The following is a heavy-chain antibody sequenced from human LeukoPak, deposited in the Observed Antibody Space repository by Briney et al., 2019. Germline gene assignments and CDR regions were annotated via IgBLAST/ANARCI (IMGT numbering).Heavy chain of an antibody. Sequence: HPGGSLRLSCAASGFTFDDYAMHWVRQAPGKGLEWVSGISWNSGSIGYADSVKGRFTISRDNAKNSLYLQMNSLRAEDTALYYCAKERIAVAGKGPFDYWGQGTLVTVSS. J-gene: IGHJ4*02. CDR1: GFTFDDYA. CDR2: ISWNSGSI. D-gene: IGHD6-19*01. CDR3: AKERIAVAGKGPFDY. V-gene: IGHV3-9*01.